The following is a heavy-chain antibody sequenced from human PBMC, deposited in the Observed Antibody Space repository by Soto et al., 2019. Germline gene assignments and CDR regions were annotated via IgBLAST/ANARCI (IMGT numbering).Heavy chain of an antibody. CDR3: ARSRGLYYDILTGYYWIDY. Sequence: SVKVSCKASGGTFSSYAISWVRQAPGQGLEWMGGIIPIFGTANYAQKFQGRVTITADESTSTAYMELSSLRSEDTAVYYCARSRGLYYDILTGYYWIDYWGQGTLVTVSS. J-gene: IGHJ4*02. V-gene: IGHV1-69*13. D-gene: IGHD3-9*01. CDR2: IIPIFGTA. CDR1: GGTFSSYA.